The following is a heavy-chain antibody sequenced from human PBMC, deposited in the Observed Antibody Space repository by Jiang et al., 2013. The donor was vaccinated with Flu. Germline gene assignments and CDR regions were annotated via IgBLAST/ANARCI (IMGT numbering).Heavy chain of an antibody. J-gene: IGHJ5*02. V-gene: IGHV1-46*01. CDR1: GYRLTNNY. CDR3: ARGADTVTARLVS. Sequence: SVRVSCKASGYRLTNNYMHWVRQAPGQGLEWMGMINPNYGHTTYAQKFQGRVTMTRDTSTSTVYLELTSLRSEDTAVYFCARGADTVTARLVSWGQGTLVSVSS. D-gene: IGHD2-21*02. CDR2: INPNYGHT.